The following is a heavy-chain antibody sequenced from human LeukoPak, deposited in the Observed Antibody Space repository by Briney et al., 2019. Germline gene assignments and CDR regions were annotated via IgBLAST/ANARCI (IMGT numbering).Heavy chain of an antibody. V-gene: IGHV3-74*01. D-gene: IGHD4/OR15-4a*01. CDR2: INSDGSST. Sequence: GGSLRLSCAASGFTFSSYWMHWVRQAPGKGLVWVSRINSDGSSTTYADSVKGRFTISRDNAKNTLYLQMNSLRAEDTALYFCPNEVRPNDYWGRGTLVTVSS. CDR1: GFTFSSYW. CDR3: PNEVRPNDY. J-gene: IGHJ4*02.